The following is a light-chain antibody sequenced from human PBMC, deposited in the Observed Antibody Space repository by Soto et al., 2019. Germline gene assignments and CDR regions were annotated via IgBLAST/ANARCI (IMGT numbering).Light chain of an antibody. V-gene: IGKV1-9*01. CDR1: QGISTY. CDR2: SAS. J-gene: IGKJ4*01. Sequence: DIQLTQSPSFMSASVGDRVTMTCRASQGISTYLAWCQQTPGKAPNLLIYSASTLQRGVPSRFSGSGSGTEFTLTIGRLQPEDFATYYCQQLKSYPPTFGGGTKVEIK. CDR3: QQLKSYPPT.